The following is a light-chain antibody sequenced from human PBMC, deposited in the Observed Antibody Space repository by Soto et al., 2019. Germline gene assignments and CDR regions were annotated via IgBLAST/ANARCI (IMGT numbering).Light chain of an antibody. J-gene: IGLJ1*01. Sequence: QCLLTQPPSVSAAPGQKVTIACSGSSSNIGNNYVSRYQQLPGTAPKLLIYDNNKRPSGIPDRFSGSKSGTSATLGITGLQTGDEADYYCGTWDSSLSAYVFGTGTKVTVL. CDR3: GTWDSSLSAYV. CDR1: SSNIGNNY. CDR2: DNN. V-gene: IGLV1-51*01.